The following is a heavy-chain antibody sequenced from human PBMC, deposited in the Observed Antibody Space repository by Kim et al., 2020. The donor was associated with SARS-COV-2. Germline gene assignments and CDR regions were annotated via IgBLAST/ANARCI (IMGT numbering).Heavy chain of an antibody. Sequence: GGSLRLSCAASGFTFSSYAMHWVRQAPGKGLEWVAVISYDGSNKYYADSVKGRFTISRDNSKNTLYLQMNSLRAEDTAVYYCARAHFEEWLLCRNWGQGTLVTVSS. CDR2: ISYDGSNK. CDR1: GFTFSSYA. CDR3: ARAHFEEWLLCRN. V-gene: IGHV3-30-3*01. D-gene: IGHD3-3*01. J-gene: IGHJ4*02.